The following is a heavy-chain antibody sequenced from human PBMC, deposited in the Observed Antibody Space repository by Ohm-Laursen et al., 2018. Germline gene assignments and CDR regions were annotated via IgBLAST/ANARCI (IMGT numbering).Heavy chain of an antibody. CDR1: GFTVSSNY. CDR3: AKDGVVGGTTPFDY. D-gene: IGHD1-26*01. CDR2: IYSGGST. Sequence: SLRLSCTASGFTVSSNYMSWVRQAPGKGLEWVSVIYSGGSTYYADSVKGRFTISRDNSGNTLYLQMNSLRAEDTAVYYCAKDGVVGGTTPFDYWGQGTLVTVSS. V-gene: IGHV3-53*01. J-gene: IGHJ4*02.